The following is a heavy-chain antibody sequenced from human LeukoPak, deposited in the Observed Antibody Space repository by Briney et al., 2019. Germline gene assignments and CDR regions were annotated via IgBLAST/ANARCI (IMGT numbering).Heavy chain of an antibody. CDR1: GLTLSRSW. V-gene: IGHV3-7*03. J-gene: IGHJ4*02. D-gene: IGHD1-26*01. CDR3: AAYRGAHHKTFDH. CDR2: IKEDESEK. Sequence: GGSLRLSCAGSGLTLSRSWMSWVRQAPGKGLQWVANIKEDESEKDYVYSVKGRFTISRDDAKNSLDLQMNSLRVEDTAVCYCAAYRGAHHKTFDHWGRGTLVTVSS.